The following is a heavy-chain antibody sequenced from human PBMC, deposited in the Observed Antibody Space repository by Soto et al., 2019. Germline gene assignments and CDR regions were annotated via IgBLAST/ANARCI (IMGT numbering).Heavy chain of an antibody. CDR1: GXTFDDYA. CDR2: ISWSSGSI. V-gene: IGHV3-9*01. D-gene: IGHD2-2*02. Sequence: LRLSFAASGXTFDDYAMHWVRQAPGKGLEWVSGISWSSGSIGYADSVKGRFTISRDNAKNSLYLQMNSLRAEDTALYYCAKDIAPWGAAIRDGMDVWGQGTTVTVSS. CDR3: AKDIAPWGAAIRDGMDV. J-gene: IGHJ6*02.